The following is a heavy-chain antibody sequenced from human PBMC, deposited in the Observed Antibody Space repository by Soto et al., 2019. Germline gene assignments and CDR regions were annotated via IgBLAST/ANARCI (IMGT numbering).Heavy chain of an antibody. CDR1: GYAMSIDH. CDR3: ARDWGYYDSSGYLPPHYYGMDV. V-gene: IGHV1-46*01. J-gene: IGHJ6*02. D-gene: IGHD3-22*01. CDR2: INPSGGST. Sequence: CKTAGYAMSIDHVRCGRQEKEQGLEWMGIINPSGGSTSYAQKFQGRVTMTRDTSTSTVYMELSSLRSEDTAVYYCARDWGYYDSSGYLPPHYYGMDVWGQGTTVTVFS.